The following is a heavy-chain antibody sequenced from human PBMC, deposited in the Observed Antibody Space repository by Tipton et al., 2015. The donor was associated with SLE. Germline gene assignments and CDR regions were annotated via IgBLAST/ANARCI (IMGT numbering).Heavy chain of an antibody. CDR2: INHSGST. J-gene: IGHJ4*02. V-gene: IGHV4-34*01. CDR3: ARGVVNNYFDY. D-gene: IGHD2-21*01. Sequence: TLSLTCAVYGGSFSGYYWSWIRQPPGKGLEWIGEINHSGSTNYNPSLKSRVTISVDTSKNQFSLKLSSVTAADTAVYYCARGVVNNYFDYWGQGTLVTVSS. CDR1: GGSFSGYY.